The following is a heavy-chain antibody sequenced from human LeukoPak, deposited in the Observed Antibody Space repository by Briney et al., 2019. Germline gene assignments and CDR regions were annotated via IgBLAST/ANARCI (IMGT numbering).Heavy chain of an antibody. CDR1: GFTVSSNY. D-gene: IGHD3-10*01. J-gene: IGHJ4*02. V-gene: IGHV3-53*01. Sequence: PGGSLRLSCAASGFTVSSNYMSWVRQAPGKGLEWVSVIYSGGSTYYADSVKGRFTTSRDNSKNTLYLQMNSLRAEDTAVYYCASDGSGSYYNVIYYWGQETLVTVSS. CDR2: IYSGGST. CDR3: ASDGSGSYYNVIYY.